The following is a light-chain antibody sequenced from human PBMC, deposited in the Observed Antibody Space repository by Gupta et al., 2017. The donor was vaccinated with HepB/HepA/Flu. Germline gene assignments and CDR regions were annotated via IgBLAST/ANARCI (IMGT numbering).Light chain of an antibody. V-gene: IGKV1-5*03. J-gene: IGKJ1*01. Sequence: DIQRTQSPSTLSASVGDRVTITCRASQSISSWLAWYQQKPGKAPKLLIYKASSLESGVPSRFSGSGSGTEITLTISSLQPDDFATYYCQQYNSYSVTFGQGTKVEIK. CDR1: QSISSW. CDR2: KAS. CDR3: QQYNSYSVT.